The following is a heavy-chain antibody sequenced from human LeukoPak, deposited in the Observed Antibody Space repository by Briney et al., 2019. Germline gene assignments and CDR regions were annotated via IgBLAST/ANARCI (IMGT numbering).Heavy chain of an antibody. CDR3: ARDLSVNAFDI. V-gene: IGHV4-59*02. Sequence: PSETLSLTCTVSGASVRSDHWNWIRQPPGKGLEWIAYMHGSGSPNYNPSLASRLTLSVDATENLLSLKLTSVTAADTAVYFCARDLSVNAFDIWGQGTLVTDSS. CDR2: MHGSGSP. D-gene: IGHD2/OR15-2a*01. CDR1: GASVRSDH. J-gene: IGHJ3*02.